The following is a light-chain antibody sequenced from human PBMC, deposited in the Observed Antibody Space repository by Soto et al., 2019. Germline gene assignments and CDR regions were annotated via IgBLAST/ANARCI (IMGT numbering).Light chain of an antibody. CDR1: SSDVGGYNY. J-gene: IGLJ3*02. CDR3: SSYTTSSTHWV. Sequence: QSVLTQPASVSRSPGQSITISCTGTSSDVGGYNYVSWYQQNPGKAPKLKIYEVSNRPSGVSNRFSGSKSGNTASLTISGLQGEDEADYYCSSYTTSSTHWVFGGGTKLTVL. V-gene: IGLV2-14*01. CDR2: EVS.